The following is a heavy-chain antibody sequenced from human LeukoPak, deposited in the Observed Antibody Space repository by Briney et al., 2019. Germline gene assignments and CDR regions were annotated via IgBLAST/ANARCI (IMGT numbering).Heavy chain of an antibody. CDR1: GFTFSNYG. D-gene: IGHD1-26*01. Sequence: GRSLRLSCAASGFTFSNYGIHWVRQAPGKGLEWVAVISYDGSNKYYADSVKGRFTISRDNSKNTLYLQMNSLRAEDTAVYYCAKEDRGATTDYYYMDVWGKGTTVTVSS. J-gene: IGHJ6*03. CDR3: AKEDRGATTDYYYMDV. V-gene: IGHV3-30*18. CDR2: ISYDGSNK.